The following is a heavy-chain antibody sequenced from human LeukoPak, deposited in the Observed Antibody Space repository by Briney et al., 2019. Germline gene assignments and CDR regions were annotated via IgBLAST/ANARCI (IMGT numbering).Heavy chain of an antibody. CDR1: RGSISSYY. CDR2: IYYSGST. D-gene: IGHD6-13*01. J-gene: IGHJ4*02. CDR3: ATGGSSRSLDHLDY. Sequence: PSETLSLTSTVSRGSISSYYWSWIRQPAGEGLEWIGYIYYSGSTNYNPSLKSRVTISVDTSKSQFSLKLASVTAADTAVYCCATGGSSRSLDHLDYWGQGTLVTVSS. V-gene: IGHV4-59*01.